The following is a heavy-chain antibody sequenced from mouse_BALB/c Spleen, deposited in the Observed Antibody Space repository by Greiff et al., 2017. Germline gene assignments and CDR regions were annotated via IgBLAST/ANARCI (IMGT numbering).Heavy chain of an antibody. CDR3: ARGVDYGSPYAMDY. CDR1: GFTFSDYG. D-gene: IGHD1-1*01. Sequence: EVQRVESGGGLVQPGGSRKLSCAASGFTFSDYGMAWVRQAPGKGPEWVAFISNLAYSIYYADTVTGRFTISRENAKNTLYLEMSSLRSEDTAMYYCARGVDYGSPYAMDYWGQGTSVTVSS. J-gene: IGHJ4*01. CDR2: ISNLAYSI. V-gene: IGHV5-15*02.